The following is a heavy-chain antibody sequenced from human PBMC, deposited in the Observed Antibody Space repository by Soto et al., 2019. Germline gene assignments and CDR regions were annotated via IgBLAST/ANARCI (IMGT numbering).Heavy chain of an antibody. CDR2: INAGNGNT. V-gene: IGHV1-3*01. CDR3: AGDFKGIPRLQH. D-gene: IGHD6-13*01. CDR1: GYTFTSYA. Sequence: GASVKVSCKASGYTFTSYAMHWVRQAPGQRLEWMGWINAGNGNTKYSQKFQGRVTITRDTSASTAYMELSSLRSEDTAVYYCAGDFKGIPRLQHWGQGTLVTVSS. J-gene: IGHJ1*01.